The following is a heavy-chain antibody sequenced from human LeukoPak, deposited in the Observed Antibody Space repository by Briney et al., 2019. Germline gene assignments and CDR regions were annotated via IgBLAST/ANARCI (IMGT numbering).Heavy chain of an antibody. CDR1: GFTVGSNY. CDR3: VRDSRPGGAMGLYHNFDH. Sequence: GGSLRLSCAASGFTVGSNYMSWVRQTPGKGVEWVADIKEDGSEKYYVDSVKGRFTISRDNNKNSLYLQMNSLRGDDTAVYFCVRDSRPGGAMGLYHNFDHWGLGTLVTVSS. CDR2: IKEDGSEK. D-gene: IGHD3-16*01. J-gene: IGHJ4*02. V-gene: IGHV3-7*01.